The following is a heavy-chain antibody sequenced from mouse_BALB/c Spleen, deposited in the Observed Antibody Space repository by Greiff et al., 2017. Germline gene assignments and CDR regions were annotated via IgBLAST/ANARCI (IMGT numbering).Heavy chain of an antibody. CDR2: IDPANGNT. D-gene: IGHD1-1*01. CDR3: ATLYYYGSSYVPY. CDR1: GFNIKDTY. V-gene: IGHV14-3*02. Sequence: VQLQQSGAELVKPGASVKLSCTASGFNIKDTYMHWVKQRPEQGLEWIGRIDPANGNTKYDPKFQGKATITADTSSDTAYLQLSSLTSEDTAVYYCATLYYYGSSYVPYWGQGTLVTVSA. J-gene: IGHJ3*01.